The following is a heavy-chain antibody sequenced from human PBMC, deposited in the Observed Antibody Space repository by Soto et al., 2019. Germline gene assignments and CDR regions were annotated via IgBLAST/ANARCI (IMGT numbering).Heavy chain of an antibody. D-gene: IGHD5-18*01. V-gene: IGHV3-9*01. Sequence: EVQLVESGGGLVQPGRSLRLSCAASGFAFDDYAMHWVRQAPGKGLEWVSGISWNSGSIGYADSVKGRFTISRDNAKNSLYLQMNSLRAEDTALYYCAKENSYGSFDYWGQGTLVTVSS. CDR2: ISWNSGSI. CDR1: GFAFDDYA. CDR3: AKENSYGSFDY. J-gene: IGHJ4*02.